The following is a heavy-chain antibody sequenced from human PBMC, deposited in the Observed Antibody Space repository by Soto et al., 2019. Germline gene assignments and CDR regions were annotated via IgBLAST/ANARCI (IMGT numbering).Heavy chain of an antibody. CDR3: ARDAPTIAAQDDY. J-gene: IGHJ4*02. CDR1: GGSISSYY. D-gene: IGHD6-13*01. CDR2: SYYSGST. Sequence: SETLSLTCTVSGGSISSYYWSWIRQPPGKGLEWIGYSYYSGSTNYNPSLKSRVTISVDTSKNQFSLKLSSVTAADTAVYYCARDAPTIAAQDDYWGQGTLVTVSS. V-gene: IGHV4-59*12.